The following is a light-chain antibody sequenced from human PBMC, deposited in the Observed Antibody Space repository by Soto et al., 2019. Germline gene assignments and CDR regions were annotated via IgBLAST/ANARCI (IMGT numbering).Light chain of an antibody. CDR2: WAS. CDR1: QRGLYSSNTKNY. CDR3: QQDYSTPPWT. J-gene: IGKJ1*01. Sequence: DIVMTQSPDSLAVSLGERATINCKSSQRGLYSSNTKNYLAWYQQKAGQPPRLLIYWASTRESGVPARFSGSASGTDFTLTISSLQAEDVAVYDCQQDYSTPPWTFGQGNKVDI. V-gene: IGKV4-1*01.